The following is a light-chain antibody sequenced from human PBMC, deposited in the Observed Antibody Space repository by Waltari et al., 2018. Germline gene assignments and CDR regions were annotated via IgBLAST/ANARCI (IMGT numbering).Light chain of an antibody. CDR1: QSVSGK. V-gene: IGKV3-15*01. Sequence: EIVLTQSPATLSVSPGERATLSCRASQSVSGKLAWYQQKRGQAPRLLIYAASPRASGVPARFSGSGSGTEFTLTISSLQSEDFALYYCQQYNNWPPYTFGQGTQLEIK. J-gene: IGKJ2*01. CDR2: AAS. CDR3: QQYNNWPPYT.